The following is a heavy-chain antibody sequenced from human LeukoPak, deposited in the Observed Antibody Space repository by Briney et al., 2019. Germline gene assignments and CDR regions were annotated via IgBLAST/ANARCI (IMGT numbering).Heavy chain of an antibody. D-gene: IGHD3-16*02. CDR2: INCNGGST. Sequence: GGSLRLSCAASGFTFDDYGMSWVRQAPGKGLEWVSGINCNGGSTGYADSVKGRFTISRGNAKNSLYLQMNSLRAEDTALYYCARDLRRGYLELDYWGQGTLVTVSS. CDR1: GFTFDDYG. CDR3: ARDLRRGYLELDY. V-gene: IGHV3-20*04. J-gene: IGHJ4*02.